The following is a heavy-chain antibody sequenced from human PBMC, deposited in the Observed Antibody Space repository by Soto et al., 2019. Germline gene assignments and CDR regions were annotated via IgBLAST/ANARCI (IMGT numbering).Heavy chain of an antibody. CDR3: ARSRGDSSSPAGGFQH. D-gene: IGHD6-13*01. CDR2: ISGSGGST. CDR1: GFTFSSYA. J-gene: IGHJ1*01. Sequence: GGSLRLSCAASGFTFSSYAMSWVRQAPGKGLEWVSAISGSGGSTYYADSVKGRFTISRDNSKNTLYLQMNSLRAEDTAVYYCARSRGDSSSPAGGFQHWGQGTLVTVSS. V-gene: IGHV3-23*01.